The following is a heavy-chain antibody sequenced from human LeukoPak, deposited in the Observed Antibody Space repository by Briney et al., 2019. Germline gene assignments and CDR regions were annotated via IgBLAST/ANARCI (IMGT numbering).Heavy chain of an antibody. CDR1: GFTFSKYW. D-gene: IGHD6-19*01. V-gene: IGHV3-74*01. CDR2: INSDGSWT. J-gene: IGHJ5*02. CDR3: ARVGQWLDT. Sequence: GGSLRLSCGASGFTFSKYWMHWVRQAPGKGLVWVSRINSDGSWTSYADSVKGRFTISRDNAKNTLYLQMNSLRAEDAAVYYCARVGQWLDTWGQGTLVTVSS.